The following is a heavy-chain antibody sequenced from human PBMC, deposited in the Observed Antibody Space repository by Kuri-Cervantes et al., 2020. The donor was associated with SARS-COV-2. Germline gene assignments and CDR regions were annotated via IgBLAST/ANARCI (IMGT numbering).Heavy chain of an antibody. Sequence: GESLKISCAASGFTFSSYAMSWVRQAPGKGLEWVSAISGSGGSTYYADSVKGRFTISRDNSKNTLYLQMNSLGAEDTAVYYCAKDGSITIFGVIPPDDAFDIWGQGTMVTVSS. D-gene: IGHD3-3*01. V-gene: IGHV3-23*01. CDR2: ISGSGGST. CDR3: AKDGSITIFGVIPPDDAFDI. CDR1: GFTFSSYA. J-gene: IGHJ3*02.